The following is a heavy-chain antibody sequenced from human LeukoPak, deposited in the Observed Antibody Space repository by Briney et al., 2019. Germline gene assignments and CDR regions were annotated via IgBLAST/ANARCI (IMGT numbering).Heavy chain of an antibody. J-gene: IGHJ4*02. D-gene: IGHD3-16*02. CDR2: IWYDGSNK. V-gene: IGHV3-33*01. CDR3: ARGVGLSFRSYCDS. CDR1: GFTFSSYG. Sequence: PGGSLRLSCAASGFTFSSYGMHWVRQAPGKGLAWVAVIWYDGSNKYYADSVKGRFTISGDNSKNTLYLQMNSLRAEDTAVYYCARGVGLSFRSYCDSWGQGTLVTVSS.